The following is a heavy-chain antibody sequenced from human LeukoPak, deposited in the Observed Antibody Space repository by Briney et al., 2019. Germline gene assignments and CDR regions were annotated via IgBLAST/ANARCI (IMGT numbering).Heavy chain of an antibody. V-gene: IGHV1-69*13. D-gene: IGHD3-22*01. CDR2: IIPIFGTA. CDR3: ARSVDYYDSSGYYY. Sequence: SVKVSCKASGGTFSSYAISWVRQAPGQGLEWMGGIIPIFGTASYAQKFQGRVTITADESTSTAYMELSSLRSEDTAVYYCARSVDYYDSSGYYYWGQGTLVTVSS. J-gene: IGHJ4*02. CDR1: GGTFSSYA.